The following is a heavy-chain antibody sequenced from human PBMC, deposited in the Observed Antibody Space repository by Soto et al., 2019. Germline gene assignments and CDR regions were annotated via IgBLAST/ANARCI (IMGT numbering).Heavy chain of an antibody. CDR3: AKGPDGSGYYHNWFDS. J-gene: IGHJ5*01. Sequence: EVHLLESGGALVQPGGSLTLSCAASGFSLSDYAMSWVRQAPGKGLEWVSSISRTGDSAYYADSVKGRFAISRDRSKNXLSLQMNSLRVEDTAVYYCAKGPDGSGYYHNWFDSWGQGTLITVSS. CDR2: ISRTGDSA. V-gene: IGHV3-23*01. CDR1: GFSLSDYA. D-gene: IGHD3-22*01.